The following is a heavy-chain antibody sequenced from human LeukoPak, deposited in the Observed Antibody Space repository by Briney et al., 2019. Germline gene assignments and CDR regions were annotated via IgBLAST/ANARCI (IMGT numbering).Heavy chain of an antibody. D-gene: IGHD3-22*01. V-gene: IGHV1-69*01. J-gene: IGHJ4*01. Sequence: SVKVSCKASGGTFSSYAISWVRQAPGQGLEWMGVIIPIFGTATYAQKFKGRVTITADESTSTAYMELSSLRSEDTAVYYCASIDYYDSSGYSDYWGQGTLVTVSS. CDR1: GGTFSSYA. CDR3: ASIDYYDSSGYSDY. CDR2: IIPIFGTA.